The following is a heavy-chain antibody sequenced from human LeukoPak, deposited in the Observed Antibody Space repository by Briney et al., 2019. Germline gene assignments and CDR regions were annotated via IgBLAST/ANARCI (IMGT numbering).Heavy chain of an antibody. D-gene: IGHD6-19*01. V-gene: IGHV3-48*04. J-gene: IGHJ4*02. CDR2: ISSNGSTI. CDR3: AREYSSGWYWDY. Sequence: PGGSLRLSCVASGFTFSSYSMNWVRQAPGRGLEWVSYISSNGSTIYYADSVKGRFTISRDNAKNSLYLQMNSLRAEDTAVYYCAREYSSGWYWDYWGQGTLVTVSS. CDR1: GFTFSSYS.